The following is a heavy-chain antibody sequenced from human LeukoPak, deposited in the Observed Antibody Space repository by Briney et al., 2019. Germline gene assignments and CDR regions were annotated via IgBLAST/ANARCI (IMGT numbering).Heavy chain of an antibody. V-gene: IGHV3-49*04. J-gene: IGHJ4*02. CDR2: IKSKASGGTI. Sequence: PGGSLILSCTASGFTFGDYGMTWVRQAPGKGLEWISHIKSKASGGTIEYAASVKGRFTISRDDSKSIAYLQMNSLETEDTAVYYCARGHTSPSYWGQGTLVTVSS. CDR1: GFTFGDYG. CDR3: ARGHTSPSY. D-gene: IGHD5-18*01.